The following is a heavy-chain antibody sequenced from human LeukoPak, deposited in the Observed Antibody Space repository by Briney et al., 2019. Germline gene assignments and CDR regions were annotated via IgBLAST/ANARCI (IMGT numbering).Heavy chain of an antibody. CDR1: GGSISSSSYY. V-gene: IGHV4-39*01. D-gene: IGHD6-13*01. CDR3: ASGIAAAGSFQFDY. Sequence: SETLSLTCTVSGGSISSSSYYWGWIRQPPGKGLEWIGSIYYSGSTYYNPSLKSRVTISVDTSKNQFSLKLSSVTAADTAVYYCASGIAAAGSFQFDYWGQGTLVTVSS. J-gene: IGHJ4*02. CDR2: IYYSGST.